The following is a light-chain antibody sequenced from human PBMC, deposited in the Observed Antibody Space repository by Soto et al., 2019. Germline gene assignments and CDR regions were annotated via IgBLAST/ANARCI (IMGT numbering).Light chain of an antibody. J-gene: IGKJ4*01. V-gene: IGKV1-5*03. CDR3: QQSYGTSLT. Sequence: DIQMTQSPSTLSGSVGDRVTITCRASQTISSWLAWYQQKPGKAPKLLIYKASTLKSGVPSRFSGSGSGTDFTLTITSLQPEDFATYFCQQSYGTSLTFGGGTKVDIK. CDR2: KAS. CDR1: QTISSW.